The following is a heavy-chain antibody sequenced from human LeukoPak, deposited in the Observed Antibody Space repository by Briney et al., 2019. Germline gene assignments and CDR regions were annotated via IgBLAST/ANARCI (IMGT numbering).Heavy chain of an antibody. V-gene: IGHV4-38-2*02. CDR1: GYSMTSDCY. CDR3: ARDNITITMITGPRLDY. D-gene: IGHD3-22*01. Sequence: PSETLSLTCTVSGYSMTSDCYWGWIRQPPGKGLEWIGSIYHSGSTYYNPSLKSRVTISVDTSKNQFSLKLSSVTAADTAVYYCARDNITITMITGPRLDYWGQETLVSVSS. J-gene: IGHJ4*02. CDR2: IYHSGST.